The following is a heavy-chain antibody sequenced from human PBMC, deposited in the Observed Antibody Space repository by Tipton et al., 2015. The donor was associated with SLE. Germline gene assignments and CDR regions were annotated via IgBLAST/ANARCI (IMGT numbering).Heavy chain of an antibody. CDR1: GGPFNGFF. D-gene: IGHD6-19*01. Sequence: LRLSCAVSGGPFNGFFWTWIRQPPGKGLEWIGEINYSGNTKYNPSLKSRVTISVDTSKKHFSLRLSSVTAADTAVYYCARARQWLVGDYWGQGTLVIVSS. CDR3: ARARQWLVGDY. V-gene: IGHV4-34*01. CDR2: INYSGNT. J-gene: IGHJ4*02.